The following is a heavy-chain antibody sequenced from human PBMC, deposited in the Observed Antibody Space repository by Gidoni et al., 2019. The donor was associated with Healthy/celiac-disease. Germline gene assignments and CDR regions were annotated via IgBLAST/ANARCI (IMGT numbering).Heavy chain of an antibody. CDR2: SYTSWST. CDR3: ARSSGWSPYFDY. CDR1: AGSISSYY. J-gene: IGHJ4*02. Sequence: QVHLQESGPGLVKPSETLSLTCAVSAGSISSYYWSWIRQPAGKGLEWSGRSYTSWSTNYHPSRKSRVTKSVDTSKNQFTRKLSSGTAADTAVYYCARSSGWSPYFDYWGQGTLVTVSS. D-gene: IGHD6-19*01. V-gene: IGHV4-4*07.